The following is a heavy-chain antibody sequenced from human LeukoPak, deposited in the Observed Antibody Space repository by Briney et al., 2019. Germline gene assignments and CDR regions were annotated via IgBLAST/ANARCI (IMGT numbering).Heavy chain of an antibody. CDR3: AKTRLAHASYYCGIDV. Sequence: GESLRLSCAASGFTFSSYAMSWVRQPPGKGLEWVAAISGSGGSTYYADSVKGRFTIARDTSKNTLYLQMHSLRAEDTAVYYCAKTRLAHASYYCGIDVWGQGTTVTVSS. D-gene: IGHD3-3*02. J-gene: IGHJ6*02. CDR2: ISGSGGST. CDR1: GFTFSSYA. V-gene: IGHV3-23*01.